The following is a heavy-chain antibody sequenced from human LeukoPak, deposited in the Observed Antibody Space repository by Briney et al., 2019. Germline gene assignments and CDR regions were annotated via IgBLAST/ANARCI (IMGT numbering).Heavy chain of an antibody. J-gene: IGHJ4*02. CDR2: INPNSGGT. Sequence: ASVKVSCKASGYTFTGYYMHWVRQAPGQGLEWMGWINPNSGGTNYAQKFQGRVTMTRDTSISTAYMELSSLRSEDTAVYYCARATFGGSYFDYWGQGTLVTVSS. V-gene: IGHV1-2*02. D-gene: IGHD3-16*01. CDR1: GYTFTGYY. CDR3: ARATFGGSYFDY.